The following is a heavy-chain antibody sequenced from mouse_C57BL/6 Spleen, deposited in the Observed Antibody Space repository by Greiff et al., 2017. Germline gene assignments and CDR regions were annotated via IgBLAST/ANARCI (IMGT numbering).Heavy chain of an antibody. CDR1: GYTFTSYC. CDR2: IYPGSGST. V-gene: IGHV1-55*01. CDR3: AKAIYYYGISPWYFDV. J-gene: IGHJ1*03. D-gene: IGHD1-1*01. Sequence: QVHVQQPGAELVKPGASVKMSCKASGYTFTSYCITWVKQTPGQGLAWIGDIYPGSGSTNYNEKFKSKATLTVDTSSSTAYMQLSSLTSEDSAVYYCAKAIYYYGISPWYFDVWGTGTTVTVSS.